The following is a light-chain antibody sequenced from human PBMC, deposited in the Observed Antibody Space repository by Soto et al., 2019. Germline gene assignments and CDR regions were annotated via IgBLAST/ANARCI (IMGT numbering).Light chain of an antibody. Sequence: QSALTQPASVSGSPGQSITISCTGTSSDVGSYNLVCWYHQHPGKAPKLMIYEGSKRPSGVSNRFSGSKSGNTASLTISGLQAEDEADYYCCPYAGSSTLNWVFGGGTKLTVL. CDR2: EGS. CDR3: CPYAGSSTLNWV. CDR1: SSDVGSYNL. J-gene: IGLJ3*02. V-gene: IGLV2-23*01.